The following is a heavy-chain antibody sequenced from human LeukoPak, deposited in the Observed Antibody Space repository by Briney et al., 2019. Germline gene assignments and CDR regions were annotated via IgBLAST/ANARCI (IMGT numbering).Heavy chain of an antibody. J-gene: IGHJ4*02. Sequence: PSETLSLTCTVSGGSISSSSYYWGWIRQPPGKGLEWIGSIYYSGSTYYNPSLKSRVTISVDTSKNQFSLKLSSVTAADTAVYYCARRSSSWFQVDYWGQGTLVTVSS. D-gene: IGHD6-13*01. CDR2: IYYSGST. V-gene: IGHV4-39*01. CDR3: ARRSSSWFQVDY. CDR1: GGSISSSSYY.